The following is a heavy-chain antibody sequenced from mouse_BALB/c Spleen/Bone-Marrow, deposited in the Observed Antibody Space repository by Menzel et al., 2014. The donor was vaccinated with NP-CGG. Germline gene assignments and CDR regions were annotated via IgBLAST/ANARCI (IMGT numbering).Heavy chain of an antibody. CDR1: GHTFTSYW. CDR2: INPSNGGT. V-gene: IGHV1S81*02. D-gene: IGHD2-14*01. J-gene: IGHJ2*01. Sequence: VQRVESGAELVRPGVSVKLSCKASGHTFTSYWMHWIKQRPEQGLERIGEINPSNGGTNYNEKFKSKATLTVDKSSSTAYMQLSSLTSEDSAVYYCARLGGRYGVFDYWGQGTTLTVSS. CDR3: ARLGGRYGVFDY.